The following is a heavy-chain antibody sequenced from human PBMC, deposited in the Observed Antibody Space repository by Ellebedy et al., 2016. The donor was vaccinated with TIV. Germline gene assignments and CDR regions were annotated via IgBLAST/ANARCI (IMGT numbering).Heavy chain of an antibody. Sequence: GESLKISXAASGFTFSSYAMSWVRQAPGKGLQWVSAISGGGGSTNYVDSVKGRFTISRDNSKNTLFLQMNSLRAEDTAIYYCAKASGFGELFPAYYGMDVWGQGTTVTVSS. CDR2: ISGGGGST. CDR1: GFTFSSYA. CDR3: AKASGFGELFPAYYGMDV. J-gene: IGHJ6*02. V-gene: IGHV3-23*01. D-gene: IGHD3-10*01.